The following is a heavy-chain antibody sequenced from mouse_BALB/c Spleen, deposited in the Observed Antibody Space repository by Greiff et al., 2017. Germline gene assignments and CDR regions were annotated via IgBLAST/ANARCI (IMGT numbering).Heavy chain of an antibody. D-gene: IGHD2-4*01. Sequence: VQLKESGPSLVKPSQTLSLTCSVTGDSITSGYWNWIRKFPGNKLEYMGYISYSGSTYYNPSLKSRISITRDTSKNQYYLQLNSVTTEDTATYYCARRGDYDGLYYAMDYWGQGTSVTVSS. CDR1: GDSITSGY. CDR3: ARRGDYDGLYYAMDY. V-gene: IGHV3-8*02. CDR2: ISYSGST. J-gene: IGHJ4*01.